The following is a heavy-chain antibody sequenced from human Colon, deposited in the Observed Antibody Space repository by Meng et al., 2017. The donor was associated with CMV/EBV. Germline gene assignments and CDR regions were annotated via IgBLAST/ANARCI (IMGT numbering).Heavy chain of an antibody. Sequence: PLQPWGAGLLKPSETLSLTCAVYGGSFSGYYWSWIRQPPGKGLEWIGEINHSGSTNYNPSLKSRVTISVDTSKNQFSLKLSSVTAADTAVYYCASILFAAAAGGWGGYWGQGTLVTVSS. J-gene: IGHJ4*02. CDR1: GGSFSGYY. CDR3: ASILFAAAAGGWGGY. D-gene: IGHD6-13*01. V-gene: IGHV4-34*01. CDR2: INHSGST.